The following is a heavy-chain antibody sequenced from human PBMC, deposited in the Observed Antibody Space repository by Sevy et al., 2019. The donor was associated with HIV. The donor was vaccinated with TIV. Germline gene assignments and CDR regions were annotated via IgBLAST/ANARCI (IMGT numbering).Heavy chain of an antibody. CDR1: GGSVSSGSYY. J-gene: IGHJ5*02. CDR3: ARYCSSTSCYWGFDP. Sequence: SETLSLTCTVSGGSVSSGSYYWSWIRQPPGKGLEWIGYIYYSGSTNYNPSLKSRVTISVDTSKTQFPLSLSSVTAADTAVYYCARYCSSTSCYWGFDPWGQGTLVTVSS. V-gene: IGHV4-61*01. CDR2: IYYSGST. D-gene: IGHD2-2*01.